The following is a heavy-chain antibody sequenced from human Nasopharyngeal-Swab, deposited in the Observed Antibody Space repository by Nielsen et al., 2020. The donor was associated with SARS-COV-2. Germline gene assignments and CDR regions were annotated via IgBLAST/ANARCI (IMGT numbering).Heavy chain of an antibody. D-gene: IGHD2-15*01. CDR1: GGTFSTYA. V-gene: IGHV1-69*10. J-gene: IGHJ6*02. Sequence: SVKVSCKASGGTFSTYAFIWVRQAPGQGLEWMGGIIPILGIAKYAQKFQGRVTITADNSTSTAYMELSSLRSEDTAVYYCAREYCAAGSCRSRYYYYGMDVWGQGTTVTVSS. CDR2: IIPILGIA. CDR3: AREYCAAGSCRSRYYYYGMDV.